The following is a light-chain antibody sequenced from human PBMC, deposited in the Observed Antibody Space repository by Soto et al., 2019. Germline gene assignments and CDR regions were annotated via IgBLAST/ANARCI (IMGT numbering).Light chain of an antibody. CDR2: AAS. V-gene: IGKV3-20*01. Sequence: EIVLTQSPGTLPLSPGERATLSCRASQSVSSNYLAWYQQRPGQAPRLLIYAASSRATGIPDRFRGSGSGTDFTLTISRLEPEDFAVYYCQHYGTSPPITFGQGTRLEIK. CDR1: QSVSSNY. CDR3: QHYGTSPPIT. J-gene: IGKJ5*01.